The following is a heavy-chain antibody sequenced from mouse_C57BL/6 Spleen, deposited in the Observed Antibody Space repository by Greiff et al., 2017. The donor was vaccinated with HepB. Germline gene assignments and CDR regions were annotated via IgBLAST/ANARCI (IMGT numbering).Heavy chain of an antibody. CDR2: ISYDGSN. Sequence: DVQLQESGPGLVKPSQSLSLTCSVTGYSITSGYYWNWIRQFPGNKLEWMGYISYDGSNNYNPSLKNRISITRDTSKNQFFLKLNSVTTEDTATYYCASYYYGSSLYAMDYWGQGTSVTVSS. CDR1: GYSITSGYY. J-gene: IGHJ4*01. D-gene: IGHD1-1*01. CDR3: ASYYYGSSLYAMDY. V-gene: IGHV3-6*01.